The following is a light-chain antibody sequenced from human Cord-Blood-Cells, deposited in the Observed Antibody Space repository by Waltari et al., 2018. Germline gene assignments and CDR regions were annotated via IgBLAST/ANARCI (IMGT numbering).Light chain of an antibody. CDR2: DAS. J-gene: IGKJ1*01. CDR3: QQYNSYWT. V-gene: IGKV1-5*01. CDR1: QSISSW. Sequence: DIQMTQSPSTLSASVGDRVTITCRASQSISSWLAWYQQKPGKAPQLLIYDASSLESGVPSRFSGSGSETEFTLTISSLQPDDFATYYCQQYNSYWTFGQGTKVEIK.